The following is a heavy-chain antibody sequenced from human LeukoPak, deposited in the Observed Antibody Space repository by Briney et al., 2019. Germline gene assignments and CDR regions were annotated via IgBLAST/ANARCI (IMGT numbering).Heavy chain of an antibody. CDR3: AREPDGDYGRYAFDT. J-gene: IGHJ3*02. CDR1: GFTFSSYG. Sequence: GRSLRLSCAASGFTFSSYGMHWVRQAPGKGLEWVAVISYDGSNKYYADSVKGRFTISRDNYKNTLDLQMNSLRAEDTAVYYCAREPDGDYGRYAFDTWGQGTMVTVSS. D-gene: IGHD4-17*01. V-gene: IGHV3-30*03. CDR2: ISYDGSNK.